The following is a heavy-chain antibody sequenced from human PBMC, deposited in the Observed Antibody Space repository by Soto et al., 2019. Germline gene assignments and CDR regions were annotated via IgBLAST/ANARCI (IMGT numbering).Heavy chain of an antibody. CDR2: ISYDGSNK. J-gene: IGHJ4*02. Sequence: PGGSLRLSCAASGFTFSSYVIHWVRQAPGKGLEWVAVISYDGSNKYYADSVKGRFTISRDNSKNTVNLQMNSLRAEDTAVYYCARDPWAADYWGQGTLVTVSS. V-gene: IGHV3-30*14. D-gene: IGHD3-16*01. CDR3: ARDPWAADY. CDR1: GFTFSSYV.